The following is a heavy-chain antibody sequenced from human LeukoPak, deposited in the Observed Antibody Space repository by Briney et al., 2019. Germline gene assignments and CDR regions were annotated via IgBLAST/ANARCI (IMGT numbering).Heavy chain of an antibody. CDR3: ASAGAVVPAVYFDY. Sequence: GGSLRLSCAGSGFSVSNYYMSWVRQAPGKGLVWVSRINSDGSSTSYADSVKGRFTISRDNAKNTLYLQMNSLRAEDTAVYYCASAGAVVPAVYFDYWGQGTLVTVSS. CDR1: GFSVSNYY. CDR2: INSDGSST. D-gene: IGHD2-2*01. J-gene: IGHJ4*02. V-gene: IGHV3-74*01.